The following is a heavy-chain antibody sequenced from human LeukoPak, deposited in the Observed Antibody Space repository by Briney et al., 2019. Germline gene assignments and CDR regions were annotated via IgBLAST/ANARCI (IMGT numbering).Heavy chain of an antibody. CDR3: ARQERGIAAAAWFDP. CDR1: GYSFTSYW. D-gene: IGHD6-13*01. CDR2: MDPSDSYT. J-gene: IGHJ5*02. V-gene: IGHV5-10-1*01. Sequence: GESLKISCKGSGYSFTSYWISWVRQMPGKGLEWMGRMDPSDSYTNYSPSFQGHVTISADKSISTAYLQWSSLKASDTAMYYCARQERGIAAAAWFDPWGQGTLVTVSS.